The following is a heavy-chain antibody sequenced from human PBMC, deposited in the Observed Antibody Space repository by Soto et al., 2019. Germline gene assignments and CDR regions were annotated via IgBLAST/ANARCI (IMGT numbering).Heavy chain of an antibody. CDR3: ARESVSCSGRRCHGLGFDP. J-gene: IGHJ5*02. D-gene: IGHD2-15*01. Sequence: EVQLLESGGGLVQPGGSLRLSCAASGFTFSSYAMSWVRQAPGKGLEWVSAISGSGGSTYYADSVKGRFTISRDNSKNTLYLQMNSLRAEDTAVYYCARESVSCSGRRCHGLGFDPWGQGTLVTVSS. V-gene: IGHV3-23*01. CDR1: GFTFSSYA. CDR2: ISGSGGST.